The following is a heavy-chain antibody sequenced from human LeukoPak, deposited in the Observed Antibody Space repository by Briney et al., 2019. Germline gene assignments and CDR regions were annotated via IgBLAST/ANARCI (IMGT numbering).Heavy chain of an antibody. Sequence: GASVKVSCKASGGTFSSYAISWVRQAPGQGLEWMGGIIPIFGTANYAQKFQGRVTITADKSTSTAYMELSSLRSEDTAVYHCAREAGLWFGELSHRPYFDYWGQGTLVTVSS. CDR1: GGTFSSYA. J-gene: IGHJ4*02. V-gene: IGHV1-69*06. CDR3: AREAGLWFGELSHRPYFDY. D-gene: IGHD3-10*01. CDR2: IIPIFGTA.